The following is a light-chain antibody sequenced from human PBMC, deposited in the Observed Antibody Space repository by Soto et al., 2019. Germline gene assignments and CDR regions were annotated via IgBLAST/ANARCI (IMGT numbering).Light chain of an antibody. CDR1: DSTIGVQN. J-gene: IGLJ1*01. CDR2: KSY. V-gene: IGLV1-47*01. Sequence: QSVLAQPPSASGTPGQTVTISCSGSDSTIGVQNGHWLHQLPGTAPKLLVNKSYKRHSGVPDRFSASKSGTSASLAIIGLRSEDEADYYCVVWDDGLRGHVFGTGTKVTVL. CDR3: VVWDDGLRGHV.